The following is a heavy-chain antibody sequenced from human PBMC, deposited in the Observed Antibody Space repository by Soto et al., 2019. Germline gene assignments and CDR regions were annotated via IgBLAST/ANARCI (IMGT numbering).Heavy chain of an antibody. J-gene: IGHJ4*01. Sequence: SVNVSCKASGCTFISYAISWVRQAPGQGLERMGGIIPMYGPADYVQKFSGRVTITADQSTTTVYMELRGLTSEDTAVYYGAVGGGLNVRPRYYFEFWGQGTLVTVSS. D-gene: IGHD3-16*02. CDR3: AVGGGLNVRPRYYFEF. CDR2: IIPMYGPA. V-gene: IGHV1-69*13. CDR1: GCTFISYA.